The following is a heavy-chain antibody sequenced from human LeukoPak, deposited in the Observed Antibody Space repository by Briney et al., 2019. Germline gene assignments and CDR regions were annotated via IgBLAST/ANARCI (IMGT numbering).Heavy chain of an antibody. J-gene: IGHJ3*02. Sequence: SETLSLTCTVSGGSINIYYWSWIRQPPGKGLEWIGYIYYNGSTSYNPSLKSRVTISIDKSKNQFSLKLSSVTAADTAVYYCASALAGGGQYDAFDIWGQGTMVTVSP. D-gene: IGHD2-15*01. CDR1: GGSINIYY. CDR3: ASALAGGGQYDAFDI. V-gene: IGHV4-59*08. CDR2: IYYNGST.